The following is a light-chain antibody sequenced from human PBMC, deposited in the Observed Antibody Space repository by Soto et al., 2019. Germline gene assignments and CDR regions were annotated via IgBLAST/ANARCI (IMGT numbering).Light chain of an antibody. CDR1: SSDVGGYNL. CDR2: EVS. Sequence: QSVLTQPPSASGSPGQSVTISCTGTSSDVGGYNLVSWYQQHPGKAPKLIISEVSKRPSGVPDRFSGSKSGNTASLTVSGLQAEDEADYYCSSLAGSNKFYVFGTGTKLTVL. CDR3: SSLAGSNKFYV. J-gene: IGLJ1*01. V-gene: IGLV2-8*01.